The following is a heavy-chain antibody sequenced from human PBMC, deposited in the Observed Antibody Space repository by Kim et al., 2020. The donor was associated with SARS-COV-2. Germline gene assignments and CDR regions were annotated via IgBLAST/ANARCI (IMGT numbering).Heavy chain of an antibody. V-gene: IGHV3-15*01. Sequence: GGSLRLSCAASGFTFSNAWMSWVRQAPGKGLEWVGSIKSKTDGGTKDYAAPVKGRFTISRDDSKNKLFLQMNSRTTENAAVYYCTTESPQYSSSWVEYWGQETLVPVSA. CDR2: IKSKTDGGTK. J-gene: IGHJ4*02. D-gene: IGHD6-13*01. CDR3: TTESPQYSSSWVEY. CDR1: GFTFSNAW.